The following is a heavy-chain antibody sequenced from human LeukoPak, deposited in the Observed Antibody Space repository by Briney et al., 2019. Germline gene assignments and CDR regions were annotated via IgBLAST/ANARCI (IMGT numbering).Heavy chain of an antibody. V-gene: IGHV3-33*01. CDR2: IWYDGSNP. J-gene: IGHJ3*02. CDR3: ARDRDEMATITGAFDI. CDR1: GFTFSNYG. D-gene: IGHD5-24*01. Sequence: PGGSLRLSCAASGFTFSNYGMHWVRQAPGKGLEWVAVIWYDGSNPKYADSVKGRFTISRDNSKNTLYLQMNSLRAEDTAVYYCARDRDEMATITGAFDIWGQGTMVTVSS.